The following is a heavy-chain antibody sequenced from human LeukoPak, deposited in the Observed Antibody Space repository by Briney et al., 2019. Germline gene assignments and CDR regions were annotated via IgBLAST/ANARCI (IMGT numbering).Heavy chain of an antibody. Sequence: SQTLSLTCTVSGGSISSGSYYWSWIRQPAGKGLEWIGRIYTSGSTNYNPSLKSRVAISVDTSKNQFSLKLSSVTAADTAVYYCAREGRLELDYWGQGTLVTVSS. J-gene: IGHJ4*02. CDR3: AREGRLELDY. CDR1: GGSISSGSYY. D-gene: IGHD1-1*01. CDR2: IYTSGST. V-gene: IGHV4-61*02.